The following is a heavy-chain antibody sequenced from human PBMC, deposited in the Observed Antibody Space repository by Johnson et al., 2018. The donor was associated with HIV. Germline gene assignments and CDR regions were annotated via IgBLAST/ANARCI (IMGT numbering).Heavy chain of an antibody. D-gene: IGHD1-14*01. V-gene: IGHV3-30*04. CDR2: ISFDGSNE. CDR1: GFTFSSYA. J-gene: IGHJ3*02. CDR3: ARGFHRGGAFDI. Sequence: VQLVESGGGVVQPGRSLRLSCAASGFTFSSYAMHWVRQAPGKGLEWVAVISFDGSNEHYADSVKGRFTISRDNSKNTLYLQMNSLRAEDTAVYYCARGFHRGGAFDIWGQGTMVTVSS.